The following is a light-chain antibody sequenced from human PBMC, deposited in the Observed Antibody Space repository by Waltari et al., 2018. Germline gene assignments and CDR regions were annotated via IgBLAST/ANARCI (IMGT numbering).Light chain of an antibody. CDR3: CSYAGSSTWV. CDR1: SSDVGGYNY. V-gene: IGLV2-23*02. J-gene: IGLJ3*02. Sequence: QSALTQPASVSGSPGQSITISCPGTSSDVGGYNYVSWYQQHPGKAPKLMIYDVSKRPSGVSNRFSVSKSGNTASLTISGLQAEDEADYYCCSYAGSSTWVFGGGTKLTVL. CDR2: DVS.